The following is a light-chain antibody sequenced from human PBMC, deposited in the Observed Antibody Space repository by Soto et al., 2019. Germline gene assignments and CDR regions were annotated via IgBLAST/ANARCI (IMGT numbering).Light chain of an antibody. CDR3: SSYTSSSTWV. Sequence: QSALTQPASVSGSPGQSITISCTGTSTDVGGYNYVSWYQHHPGKAPKLMIFEVSQRPSGASNRFSGSKSGNTASLTISGLQAEDAADYYCSSYTSSSTWVFGGGTKLTVL. V-gene: IGLV2-14*01. CDR1: STDVGGYNY. J-gene: IGLJ3*02. CDR2: EVS.